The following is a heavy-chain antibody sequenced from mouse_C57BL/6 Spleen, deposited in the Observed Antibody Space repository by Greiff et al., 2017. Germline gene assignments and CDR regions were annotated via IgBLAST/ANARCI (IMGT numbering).Heavy chain of an antibody. D-gene: IGHD1-1*01. CDR2: IYPGDGDT. CDR3: ARDYGSSGYYFDY. J-gene: IGHJ2*01. CDR1: GYAFSSSW. Sequence: VQLQESGPELVKPGASVKISCKASGYAFSSSWMNWVKQRPGKGLEWIGRIYPGDGDTNYNGKFKGKATLTADKSSSTAYMQLSSLTSEDSAVYFCARDYGSSGYYFDYWCQGTTLTVSS. V-gene: IGHV1-82*01.